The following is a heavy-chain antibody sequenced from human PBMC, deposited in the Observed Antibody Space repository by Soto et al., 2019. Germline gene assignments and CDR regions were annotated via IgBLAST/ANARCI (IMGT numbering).Heavy chain of an antibody. J-gene: IGHJ4*02. Sequence: QVQLVESGGGVVQPRRSLRLSCAASGFTFSSYGMHWVRQAPGKGLEWVAVIWYDGSNKYYADSVKGRFTISRDNSKNTLYLQMNSLRAEDTAVYYCARDRVYSSSPDYWGQGTLVTVSS. V-gene: IGHV3-33*01. CDR1: GFTFSSYG. D-gene: IGHD6-13*01. CDR3: ARDRVYSSSPDY. CDR2: IWYDGSNK.